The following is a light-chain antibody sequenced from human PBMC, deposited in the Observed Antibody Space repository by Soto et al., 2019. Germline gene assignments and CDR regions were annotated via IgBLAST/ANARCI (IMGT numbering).Light chain of an antibody. CDR1: STDVENYNF. J-gene: IGLJ1*01. Sequence: QSALTQPASVSGSPGQSITIACTGISTDVENYNFVSWYQQHPGKVPKLIIYEDSKRPSGISDRFSGSKSGNSASLTISGLQAEDEADYYCCSHAGFNTPDVFATGTKLTVL. CDR2: EDS. V-gene: IGLV2-23*01. CDR3: CSHAGFNTPDV.